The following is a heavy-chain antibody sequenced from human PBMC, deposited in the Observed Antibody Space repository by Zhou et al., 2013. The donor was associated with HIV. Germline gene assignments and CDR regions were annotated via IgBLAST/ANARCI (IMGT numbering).Heavy chain of an antibody. CDR2: IIPMFGTV. CDR3: ARETAGHNKAFDI. V-gene: IGHV1-69*13. Sequence: QVQLVQSGAEVKKPGSSVKVSCKTSGGSFSSYAMNWVRQAPGQGLEWMGRIIPMFGTVNYTQKFQGRVTITADESTKTAYTELSSLRSEDTAIYYCARETAGHNKAFDIWGQGTMVTVSS. D-gene: IGHD6-25*01. CDR1: GGSFSSYA. J-gene: IGHJ3*02.